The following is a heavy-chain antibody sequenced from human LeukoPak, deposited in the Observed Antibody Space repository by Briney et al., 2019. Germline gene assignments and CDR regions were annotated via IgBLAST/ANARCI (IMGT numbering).Heavy chain of an antibody. V-gene: IGHV3-33*06. CDR3: AKPISGGLAVTADWFDP. Sequence: QPGRSLRLCCAASGLTFSHYGMHWVRQAPGKGLEWVALIWDDGNKKSHAETVKGRFTISRDNSKNTVYLQLNTLRAEDTAVYYCAKPISGGLAVTADWFDPWGQGTLVVVSS. J-gene: IGHJ5*01. D-gene: IGHD6-19*01. CDR1: GLTFSHYG. CDR2: IWDDGNKK.